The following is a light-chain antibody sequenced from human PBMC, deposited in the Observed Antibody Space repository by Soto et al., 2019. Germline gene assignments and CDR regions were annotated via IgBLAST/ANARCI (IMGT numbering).Light chain of an antibody. Sequence: DIQMTQSPSSLSASVGDRVTITCQTSQSISTYLNWYQHKPGKAPKLLIYAASSLQSGAPSRFSGSGSGTDFTLTISSLQPDDFATYYCQQSYSIPWTFGLGTKVELK. J-gene: IGKJ1*01. CDR1: QSISTY. V-gene: IGKV1-39*01. CDR2: AAS. CDR3: QQSYSIPWT.